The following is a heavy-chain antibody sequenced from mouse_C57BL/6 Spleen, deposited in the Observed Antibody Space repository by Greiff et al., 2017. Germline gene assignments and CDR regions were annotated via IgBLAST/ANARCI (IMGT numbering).Heavy chain of an antibody. D-gene: IGHD1-1*01. CDR3: ARYPLRGAMDY. Sequence: VKLVESGAELVKPGASVKISCKASGYAFSSYWMNWVKQRPGKGLEWIGQIYPGDGDTNYNGKFKGKATLTADKSSSTAYMQLSSLTSEDSAVYFCARYPLRGAMDYWGQGTSVTVSS. J-gene: IGHJ4*01. CDR2: IYPGDGDT. V-gene: IGHV1-80*01. CDR1: GYAFSSYW.